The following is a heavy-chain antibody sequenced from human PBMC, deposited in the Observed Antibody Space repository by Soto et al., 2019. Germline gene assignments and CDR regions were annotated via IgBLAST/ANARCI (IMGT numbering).Heavy chain of an antibody. J-gene: IGHJ5*02. CDR2: IIPILGIA. CDR3: AAEVDNWKSVINWFDP. V-gene: IGHV1-69*02. Sequence: GASVKVSCKASGGTFSSYTISWVRQAPGQGLEWMGRIIPILGIANYAQKFQGRVTITADKSTSTAYMELSSLRSEDTAVYYCAAEVDNWKSVINWFDPWGQGTLVTVSS. D-gene: IGHD1-20*01. CDR1: GGTFSSYT.